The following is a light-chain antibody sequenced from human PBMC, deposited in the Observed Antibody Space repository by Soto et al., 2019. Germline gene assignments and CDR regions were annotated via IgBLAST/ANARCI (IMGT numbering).Light chain of an antibody. J-gene: IGKJ2*01. CDR1: QSLNSY. CDR2: ASS. CDR3: QQSYSTPYT. Sequence: DIQMTQSPSSLSAFVGDRVTITCRASQSLNSYVNWYQQKPGKAPKFLIYASSRLQSGVPSRFSGSGFGTDFTLTIRNLQPDDFATYYCQQSYSTPYTFGQGTKLEIK. V-gene: IGKV1-39*01.